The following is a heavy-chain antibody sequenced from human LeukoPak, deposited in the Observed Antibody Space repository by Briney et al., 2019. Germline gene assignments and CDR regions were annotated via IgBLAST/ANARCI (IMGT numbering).Heavy chain of an antibody. V-gene: IGHV4-4*07. CDR1: GGSISSYY. CDR2: IYTSGST. D-gene: IGHD6-13*01. Sequence: SETLSLTCTVSGGSISSYYWSWLRPPAGKGLEWIGRIYTSGSTNYNPSHKSRVTMSVDTSKNQFSLKLSPVTAADTAVYYCARGGSWYSVGDYYYMDVWGKGTTVTVSS. J-gene: IGHJ6*03. CDR3: ARGGSWYSVGDYYYMDV.